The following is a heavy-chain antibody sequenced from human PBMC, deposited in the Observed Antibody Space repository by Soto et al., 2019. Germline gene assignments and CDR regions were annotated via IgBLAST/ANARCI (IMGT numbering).Heavy chain of an antibody. CDR1: GVSISSGDYY. CDR2: IYYSGNT. D-gene: IGHD2-8*01. V-gene: IGHV4-30-4*01. J-gene: IGHJ6*02. CDR3: ARYTNFSPYYHGVDV. Sequence: QVQLQESGPGLVKPSQCVSLTCTVSGVSISSGDYYWSWIRQPPGKGLEWIGYIYYSGNTNYAPSLGSRLTISIDTSRNQFSLHLMSVTAADTAIYYCARYTNFSPYYHGVDVWGQGTTVTVSS.